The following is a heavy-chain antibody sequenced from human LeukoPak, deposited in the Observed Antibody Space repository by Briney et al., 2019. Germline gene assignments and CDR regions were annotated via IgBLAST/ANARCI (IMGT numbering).Heavy chain of an antibody. CDR2: TYYRSKWYN. V-gene: IGHV6-1*01. CDR1: GYSVYSNSAA. D-gene: IGHD2-21*01. CDR3: ARGRIAYYGMDV. J-gene: IGHJ6*02. Sequence: SQTLSLNCAISGYSVYSNSAAWNWIRQSPSRVLKWLGRTYYRSKWYNDYAVSVKSRITINPDTSKNHFSLQLNSVTPEDTAVYYCARGRIAYYGMDVWGQGTTVTVSS.